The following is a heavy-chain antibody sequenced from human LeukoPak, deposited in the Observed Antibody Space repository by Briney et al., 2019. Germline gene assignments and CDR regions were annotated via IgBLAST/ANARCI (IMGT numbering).Heavy chain of an antibody. Sequence: PGGSLRLSCAASGFTFSSYSMNWVRQAPGKGLEWVTYISSSSSTIYYADPVKGRFTISRDNAKNSLYLEMNSLRAEDTAVYYCARKTGGSLDIWGQGTMVTVSS. J-gene: IGHJ3*02. CDR2: ISSSSSTI. CDR3: ARKTGGSLDI. D-gene: IGHD7-27*01. V-gene: IGHV3-48*01. CDR1: GFTFSSYS.